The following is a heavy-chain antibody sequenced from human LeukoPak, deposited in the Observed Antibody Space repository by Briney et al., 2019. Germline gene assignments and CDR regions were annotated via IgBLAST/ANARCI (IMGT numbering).Heavy chain of an antibody. CDR1: GFIFSNYW. D-gene: IGHD5-12*01. Sequence: GGSLRLSCTASGFIFSNYWMTWVRQAPGKGLEWVAQINQDGSKEYYVDSVKARFSISRGNARNSLSLQMNSLRDEDTAVYYCVRDGGVSGYDLLDYWGQGTLVTVSS. J-gene: IGHJ4*02. CDR2: INQDGSKE. CDR3: VRDGGVSGYDLLDY. V-gene: IGHV3-7*01.